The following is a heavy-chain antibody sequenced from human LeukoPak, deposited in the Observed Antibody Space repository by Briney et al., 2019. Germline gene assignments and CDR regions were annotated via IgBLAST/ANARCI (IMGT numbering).Heavy chain of an antibody. J-gene: IGHJ4*02. Sequence: PGGSLRLSCAASGFTVSSNFMGWVRQAPGKGLEWVSVIYSGGSTYYADSLKGRFTISRDNSKNTLYLQMKSLAAEDTAVYYCARLDGPTVTSFDYWGQGTLVTVSS. D-gene: IGHD4-17*01. CDR3: ARLDGPTVTSFDY. CDR2: IYSGGST. V-gene: IGHV3-53*01. CDR1: GFTVSSNF.